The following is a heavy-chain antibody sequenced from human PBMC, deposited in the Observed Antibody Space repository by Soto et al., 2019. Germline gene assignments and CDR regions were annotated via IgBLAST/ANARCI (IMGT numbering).Heavy chain of an antibody. CDR3: AKHSGYDHYYDMDV. J-gene: IGHJ6*02. D-gene: IGHD5-12*01. Sequence: TGGSLRLSCAASGFTFDIYAMSWVRQAPGKGLEWVSTIIGSGGTPYCADSVKGRFTISRDNSKNTLYVQMNSLRADDTAEYYCAKHSGYDHYYDMDVWGQGTTVTVSS. CDR2: IIGSGGTP. V-gene: IGHV3-23*01. CDR1: GFTFDIYA.